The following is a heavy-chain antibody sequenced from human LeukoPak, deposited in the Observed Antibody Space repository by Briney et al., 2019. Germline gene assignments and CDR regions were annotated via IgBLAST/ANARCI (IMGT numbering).Heavy chain of an antibody. V-gene: IGHV1-8*01. CDR2: MNPNSSNT. Sequence: ASVKVSCKASGYTFTSYDINWVRQATGQGLEWMGWMNPNSSNTGYAQKFQGRVTMTRNTSISTAYMELNSLRSEDTAVYYCARAAGTMVRGVIGYWGQGTLVTVSS. CDR3: ARAAGTMVRGVIGY. D-gene: IGHD3-10*01. CDR1: GYTFTSYD. J-gene: IGHJ4*02.